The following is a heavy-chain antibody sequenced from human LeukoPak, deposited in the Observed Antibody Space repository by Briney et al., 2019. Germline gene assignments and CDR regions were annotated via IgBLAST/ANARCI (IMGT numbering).Heavy chain of an antibody. J-gene: IGHJ6*04. CDR3: AELGITMIGGV. D-gene: IGHD3-10*02. Sequence: GGSLRLSCAASGFTFSDYWMHWVRQAPGKGLVWVSRISSDGSRVTYADSVKGRFTISRDNAKNTLYLQMNSLRAEDTAVYYCAELGITMIGGVWGKGTTVTISS. CDR2: ISSDGSRV. CDR1: GFTFSDYW. V-gene: IGHV3-74*01.